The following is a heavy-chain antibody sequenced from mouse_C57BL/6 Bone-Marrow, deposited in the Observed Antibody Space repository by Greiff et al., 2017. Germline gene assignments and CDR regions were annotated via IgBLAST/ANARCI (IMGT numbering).Heavy chain of an antibody. V-gene: IGHV1-81*01. CDR3: ARDYYYGYYYAMDY. Sequence: VQLQESGAELARPGASVKLSCKASGYTFTSYGISWVKQRTGQGLEWIGEIYPRSGNTYYNEKFKGKATLTADKSSSTAYMGLRSLTSEDSAVYFCARDYYYGYYYAMDYWGQGTSVTVSS. CDR1: GYTFTSYG. J-gene: IGHJ4*01. CDR2: IYPRSGNT. D-gene: IGHD1-1*01.